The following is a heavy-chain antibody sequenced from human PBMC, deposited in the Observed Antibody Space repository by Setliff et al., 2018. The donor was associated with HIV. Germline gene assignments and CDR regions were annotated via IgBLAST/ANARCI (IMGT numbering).Heavy chain of an antibody. V-gene: IGHV3-33*01. CDR1: GFTLSNYG. CDR2: IWYDGSNK. D-gene: IGHD3-10*01. Sequence: PGGSLRLSCAASGFTLSNYGMHWVRQAPGKGLEWVAVIWYDGSNKYYADSVKGRFTISRDNSKNTLYLQMNSLRAEDTAVYYCARESSTVRGVIDIWGQGTMVTVSS. J-gene: IGHJ3*02. CDR3: ARESSTVRGVIDI.